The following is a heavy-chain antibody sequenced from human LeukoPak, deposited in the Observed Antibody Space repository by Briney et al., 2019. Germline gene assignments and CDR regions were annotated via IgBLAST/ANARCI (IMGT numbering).Heavy chain of an antibody. CDR1: GFTFSSNA. J-gene: IGHJ4*02. Sequence: GGSLRHSCAASGFTFSSNAMSWVRQAPGKGLEWVSAISGSGGSTYYADSVKGRFTISRDNSKNTLYLQMNSLRAEDTAVYYCAKEPYGDYYFDYWGQGTLVTVSS. V-gene: IGHV3-23*01. CDR3: AKEPYGDYYFDY. CDR2: ISGSGGST. D-gene: IGHD4-17*01.